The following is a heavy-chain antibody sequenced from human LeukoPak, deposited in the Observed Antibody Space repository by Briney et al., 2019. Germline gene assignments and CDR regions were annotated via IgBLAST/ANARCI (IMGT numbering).Heavy chain of an antibody. CDR2: VSSNGDNT. Sequence: GGSLRLSCSVSGFTFSTYVMHWVRQAPGKGLEYVSAVSSNGDNTYYADPVKGRFTISRDNSKNTLYLQMGSLRADDTAVYYCVRGTGYWGQGTLVTVSS. CDR3: VRGTGY. CDR1: GFTFSTYV. V-gene: IGHV3-64D*06. J-gene: IGHJ4*02.